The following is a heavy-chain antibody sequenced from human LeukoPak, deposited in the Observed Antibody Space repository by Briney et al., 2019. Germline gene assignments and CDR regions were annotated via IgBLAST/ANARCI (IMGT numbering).Heavy chain of an antibody. D-gene: IGHD4-17*01. J-gene: IGHJ4*02. V-gene: IGHV4-4*07. CDR3: ATGPRGDNVNLDS. Sequence: PSETLSLTCSVSGGAISGYYWTWIRQAAGKGLEWIGRFFRSDDTNYNPSLKSRVTMSVDTSKNQFSLSPSSVTAADTAFYYCATGPRGDNVNLDSWGQGILVTVSS. CDR2: FFRSDDT. CDR1: GGAISGYY.